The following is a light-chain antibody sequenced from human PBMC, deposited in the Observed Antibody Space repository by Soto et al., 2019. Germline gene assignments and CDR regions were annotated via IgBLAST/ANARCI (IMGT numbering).Light chain of an antibody. CDR3: QTWGSGIRV. CDR1: SGHSNYA. J-gene: IGLJ3*02. Sequence: QPVLSQSPSASASLGASVKLTCTLSSGHSNYAIAWHQQQPEKGPRYLMKLNSDGSHSKGDRIPDRFSGSSSGAERYLTISSLQSEDEAEYYCQTWGSGIRVFGGGTKLTVL. CDR2: LNSDGSH. V-gene: IGLV4-69*01.